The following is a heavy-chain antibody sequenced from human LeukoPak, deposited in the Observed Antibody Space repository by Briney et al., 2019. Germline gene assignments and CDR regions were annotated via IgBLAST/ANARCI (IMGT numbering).Heavy chain of an antibody. CDR2: IYAGGRS. V-gene: IGHV4-61*02. Sequence: SETLSLTCTVSNVSISSGSHYWNWIRQPAGKGLEWIGRIYAGGRSNYNPSLRSRVTISVDTSKNQFSLKLSSVTAADTAVYYCARDAGGSYDGPFDYWGQGTLVTVSS. D-gene: IGHD1-26*01. J-gene: IGHJ4*02. CDR3: ARDAGGSYDGPFDY. CDR1: NVSISSGSHY.